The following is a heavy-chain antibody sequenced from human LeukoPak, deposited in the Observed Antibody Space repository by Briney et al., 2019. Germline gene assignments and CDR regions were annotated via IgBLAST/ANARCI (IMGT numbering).Heavy chain of an antibody. J-gene: IGHJ4*02. Sequence: GSLRLSCAASGFTFSDYYMSWIRQPPGKGLEWIGEINHSGSTNYNPSLKSRVTISVDTSKNQFSLKLSSVTAAGTAVYYCARGQQLDFRYFPLFDYWGQGTLVTVSS. CDR2: INHSGST. CDR3: ARGQQLDFRYFPLFDY. V-gene: IGHV4-34*01. CDR1: GFTFSDYY. D-gene: IGHD6-13*01.